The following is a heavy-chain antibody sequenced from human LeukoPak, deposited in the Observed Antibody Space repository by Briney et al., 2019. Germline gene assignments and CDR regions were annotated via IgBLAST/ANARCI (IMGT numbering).Heavy chain of an antibody. V-gene: IGHV3-7*01. CDR2: IKQDGSYK. D-gene: IGHD1-26*01. CDR1: GFTFSSYS. Sequence: GGSLRLSCAASGFTFSSYSMSWVRQAPGKGLEWVANIKQDGSYKYYVDSVKGRFTISRDNAENSLYLQMNSLRAEDTAVYYCARAWELPYPFDYWGQGTLVTVSS. CDR3: ARAWELPYPFDY. J-gene: IGHJ4*02.